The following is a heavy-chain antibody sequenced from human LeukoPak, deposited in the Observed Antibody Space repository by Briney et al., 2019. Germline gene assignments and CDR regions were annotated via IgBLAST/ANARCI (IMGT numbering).Heavy chain of an antibody. CDR1: GYSFTSYW. D-gene: IGHD2-2*01. Sequence: GESLKISCKGSGYSFTSYWIGWVRQMPGKGLEWMGIIYPGDSDTRYSPSFQGQVTISADESISTAYLQWSSLKASDTAMYYCARHKYCSSTSCYPSWFDPWGQGTLVTVSS. CDR3: ARHKYCSSTSCYPSWFDP. J-gene: IGHJ5*02. V-gene: IGHV5-51*01. CDR2: IYPGDSDT.